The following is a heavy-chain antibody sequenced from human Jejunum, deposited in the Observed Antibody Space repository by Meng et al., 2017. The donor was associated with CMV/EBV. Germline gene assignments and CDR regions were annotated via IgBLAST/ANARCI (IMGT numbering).Heavy chain of an antibody. V-gene: IGHV1-18*01. CDR2: ISGHNGNT. CDR1: YG. J-gene: IGHJ5*02. CDR3: ARVRGYCSRSTCPLRANWFDP. D-gene: IGHD2-2*01. Sequence: YGVTWVRQAPGQGLEWMGWISGHNGNTREAQTFQGRLSMTTDASTSTAYMELRSLTSDDTAIYYCARVRGYCSRSTCPLRANWFDPWGQGTLVTVSS.